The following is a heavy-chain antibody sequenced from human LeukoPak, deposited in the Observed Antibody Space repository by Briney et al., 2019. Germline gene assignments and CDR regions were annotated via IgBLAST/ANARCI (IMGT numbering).Heavy chain of an antibody. V-gene: IGHV3-11*01. D-gene: IGHD3-22*01. CDR1: GFTFSDYY. CDR2: ISSSGSTI. Sequence: GGSLRLSCAASGFTFSDYYMSWIRQAPGKGLEWVSYISSSGSTIYYADSVKGRFTISRDNAKNSLYLQMNSLRAEDTAVYYCATDGLRGRPHDSFDYWGQGTLVTVSS. J-gene: IGHJ4*02. CDR3: ATDGLRGRPHDSFDY.